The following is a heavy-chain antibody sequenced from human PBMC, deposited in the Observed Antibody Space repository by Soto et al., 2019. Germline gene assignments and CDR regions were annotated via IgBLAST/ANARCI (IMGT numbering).Heavy chain of an antibody. D-gene: IGHD6-13*01. CDR1: GGTFSSYA. Sequence: GASVKVSCKASGGTFSSYAISWVRQAPGQGLEWMGGIIPIFGTANYAQRFQGRVTITADESTSTAYMELSSLRSEDTAVYYCARDRQQLVLGYYFDYWGQGTLVTVSS. CDR2: IIPIFGTA. J-gene: IGHJ4*02. V-gene: IGHV1-69*13. CDR3: ARDRQQLVLGYYFDY.